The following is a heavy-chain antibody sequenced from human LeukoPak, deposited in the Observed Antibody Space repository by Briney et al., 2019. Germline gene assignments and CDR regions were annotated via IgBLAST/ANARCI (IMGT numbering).Heavy chain of an antibody. V-gene: IGHV4-38-2*02. CDR2: IYHSGST. D-gene: IGHD3-16*02. CDR3: ARDRIMITFGGVIVTGAFDI. Sequence: PSETLSLTCTVSGYSISSGYYWGWIRQPPGKGLEWIGSIYHSGSTYYNPSLKSRVTISVDTSKNQFSLKLSSVTAADTAVYYCARDRIMITFGGVIVTGAFDIWGQGTMVTVSS. J-gene: IGHJ3*02. CDR1: GYSISSGYY.